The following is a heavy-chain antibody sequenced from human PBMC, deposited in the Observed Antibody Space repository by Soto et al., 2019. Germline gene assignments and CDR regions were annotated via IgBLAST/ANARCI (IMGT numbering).Heavy chain of an antibody. CDR1: GYTIPVHY. Sequence: ASVKVSCKASGYTIPVHYMHWVRQAPGQGLEWMGWINPNSGGTNYAQKFQGRVTMTRDTSISTAYMELSRLRFDDTAVYYCARETLQRVVVPAASGMDVWGQGTTVTVSS. D-gene: IGHD2-2*01. J-gene: IGHJ6*02. V-gene: IGHV1-2*02. CDR2: INPNSGGT. CDR3: ARETLQRVVVPAASGMDV.